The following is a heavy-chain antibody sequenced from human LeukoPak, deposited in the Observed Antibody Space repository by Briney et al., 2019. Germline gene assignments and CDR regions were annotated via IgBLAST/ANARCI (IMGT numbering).Heavy chain of an antibody. CDR3: ARDLYVDIVATIPDAFDI. J-gene: IGHJ3*02. V-gene: IGHV3-48*01. CDR2: ISSSSSTI. Sequence: GGSLRLSCAASGFTFSSYSMNWVRQAPGKGLEWVSYISSSSSTIYYADSVKGRFTISRDNAKNSLYLRMNSLRAEDTAVYYCARDLYVDIVATIPDAFDIWGQGTMVTVSS. D-gene: IGHD5-12*01. CDR1: GFTFSSYS.